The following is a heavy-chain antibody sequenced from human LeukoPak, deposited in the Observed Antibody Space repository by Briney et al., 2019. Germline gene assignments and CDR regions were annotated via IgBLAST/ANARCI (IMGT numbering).Heavy chain of an antibody. CDR3: ARDVQYQLSWYYYYYMDV. CDR1: GFTFSDYY. V-gene: IGHV3-11*04. Sequence: GGSLRLSCAASGFTFSDYYMGWIRQAPGKGLEWVSYISSSGSTLYYADSVKGRFTISRDNAKNSLYLQMNSLRAEDTAVYYCARDVQYQLSWYYYYYMDVWGKGTTVTVSS. CDR2: ISSSGSTL. J-gene: IGHJ6*03. D-gene: IGHD2-2*01.